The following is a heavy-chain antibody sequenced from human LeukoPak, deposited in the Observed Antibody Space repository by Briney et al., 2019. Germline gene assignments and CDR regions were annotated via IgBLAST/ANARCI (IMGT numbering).Heavy chain of an antibody. CDR2: MNEYSTTI. Sequence: GGSLRLSCAASGFPFNSFWMHWVRQAPGKGLVWVSDMNEYSTTIRYADSVKGRFTISRDDAKSILYLQMNNLRAEDTAMYFCARGGVNPVDHWGQGTLVTVSS. CDR3: ARGGVNPVDH. V-gene: IGHV3-74*01. CDR1: GFPFNSFW. D-gene: IGHD1-14*01. J-gene: IGHJ4*02.